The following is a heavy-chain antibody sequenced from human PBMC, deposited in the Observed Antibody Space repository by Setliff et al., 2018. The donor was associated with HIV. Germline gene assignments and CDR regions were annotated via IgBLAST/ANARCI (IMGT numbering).Heavy chain of an antibody. J-gene: IGHJ4*01. V-gene: IGHV4-59*01. CDR3: ARQNRGYSYGTLAGFDY. D-gene: IGHD5-18*01. CDR2: IHTSGST. CDR1: GDSMSGYY. Sequence: PSETLSLTCAVSGDSMSGYYWSWIRQSPGKKLEWIGYIHTSGSTNYNPSLKSRVTISLDTSNDRFSLRLSSVTAADTAVYYCARQNRGYSYGTLAGFDYWGRGSLVTVSS.